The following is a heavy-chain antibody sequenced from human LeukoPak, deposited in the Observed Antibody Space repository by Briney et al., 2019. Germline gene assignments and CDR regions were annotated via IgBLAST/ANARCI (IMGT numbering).Heavy chain of an antibody. D-gene: IGHD2-8*02. J-gene: IGHJ5*01. CDR1: GDSISSYS. V-gene: IGHV4-59*01. Sequence: SETLSLTCTVSGDSISSYSWSWIRDPPAKGLEWIGYIYYSGSTNYNPSLTSRVTISVDTSRNQFSLKLRSVTAADTAVYYCASVLSRAGNLFDSWGQGTLVTVSS. CDR3: ASVLSRAGNLFDS. CDR2: IYYSGST.